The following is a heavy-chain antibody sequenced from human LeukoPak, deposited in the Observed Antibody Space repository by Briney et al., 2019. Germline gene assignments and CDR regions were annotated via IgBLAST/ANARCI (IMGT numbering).Heavy chain of an antibody. CDR3: ARSSRYGGYLIDY. J-gene: IGHJ4*02. CDR1: GYTFTGYY. Sequence: GASVKVSCKASGYTFTGYYMHWVRQAPGQGLEWMGRINPNSGGTNYAQKFQGRVTMARDTSISTAYMELSRLRSDDTAVYYCARSSRYGGYLIDYWGQGTLVTVSS. V-gene: IGHV1-2*06. D-gene: IGHD4-17*01. CDR2: INPNSGGT.